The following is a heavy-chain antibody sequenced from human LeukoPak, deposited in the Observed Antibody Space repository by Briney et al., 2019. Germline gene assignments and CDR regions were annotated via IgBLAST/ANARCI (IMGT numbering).Heavy chain of an antibody. V-gene: IGHV3-30*02. D-gene: IGHD3-3*01. CDR2: LRHDGSNI. CDR1: GFNFNKHG. CDR3: AKYNDFWSGPFDY. Sequence: GGSLRLSCTASGFNFNKHGMHWVRQAPGKGLEWVAFLRHDGSNIYYADSVKGRFTISRDNSKNTLYLQMNSLRAEDTAVYYCAKYNDFWSGPFDYWGQGTLVTVSS. J-gene: IGHJ4*02.